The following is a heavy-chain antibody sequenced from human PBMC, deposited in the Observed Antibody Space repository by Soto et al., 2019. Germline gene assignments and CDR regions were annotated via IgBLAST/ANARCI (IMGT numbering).Heavy chain of an antibody. V-gene: IGHV3-23*01. CDR1: DFKFSNYA. CDR2: ISATGGGT. CDR3: AKDRRAGGNSAFYFDF. J-gene: IGHJ4*02. D-gene: IGHD3-16*01. Sequence: WGSLRISCATSDFKFSNYAMSWVGQAPGKGLEWVSLISATGGGTYYADSVKGRFTISIDNSHNTLYLQVHSLTAEDTAVYYCAKDRRAGGNSAFYFDFWGQGAQVTVSS.